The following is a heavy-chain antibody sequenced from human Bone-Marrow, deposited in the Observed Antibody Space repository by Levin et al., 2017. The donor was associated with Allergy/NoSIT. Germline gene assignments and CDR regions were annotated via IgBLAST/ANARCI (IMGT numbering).Heavy chain of an antibody. D-gene: IGHD2-2*01. Sequence: LSLTCAASGFTFSGFAMSWVRQAPGQGLEWLAGISGAGANTHYADSVEGRFTISRDNSWNTVYLQMNFLRAADSALYYCAKPLSGYCSDASCSDWAVDSWGRGTLVTVSS. V-gene: IGHV3-23*01. CDR2: ISGAGANT. CDR3: AKPLSGYCSDASCSDWAVDS. CDR1: GFTFSGFA. J-gene: IGHJ4*02.